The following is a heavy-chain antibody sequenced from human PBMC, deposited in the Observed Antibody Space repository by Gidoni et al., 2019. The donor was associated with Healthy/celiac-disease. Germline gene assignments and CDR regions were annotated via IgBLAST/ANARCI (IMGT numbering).Heavy chain of an antibody. Sequence: EVQLLESGGGLVQPGGSLRLSCAASGFTFSSYTMSWVRQAPGKGLEWVSAISGSGGGTFYADSVKGRFTISRDNFKTTLYLQMNSLRAEDTAVYYCAKNRDKHFDCWGQGTLVTVSS. V-gene: IGHV3-23*01. CDR2: ISGSGGGT. CDR3: AKNRDKHFDC. CDR1: GFTFSSYT. J-gene: IGHJ4*02.